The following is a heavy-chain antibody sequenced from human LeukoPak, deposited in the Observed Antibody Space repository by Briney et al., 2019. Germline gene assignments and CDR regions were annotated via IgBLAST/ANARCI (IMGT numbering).Heavy chain of an antibody. Sequence: GGSLRLSCAVSGFTFMNYAMHWVRQAPGTGPQWVAVISYDGRNKYYADSVRGRFTISRDNSNNTLFLHMNSLRAEDTAVYFCVRDLIDAWGASPPTDYWGQGTLVTISS. CDR3: VRDLIDAWGASPPTDY. CDR2: ISYDGRNK. V-gene: IGHV3-30*04. D-gene: IGHD3-16*01. J-gene: IGHJ4*02. CDR1: GFTFMNYA.